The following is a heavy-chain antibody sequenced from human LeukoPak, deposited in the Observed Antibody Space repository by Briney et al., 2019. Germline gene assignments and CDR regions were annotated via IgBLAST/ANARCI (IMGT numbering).Heavy chain of an antibody. CDR3: ARHGDYDSSGYYRTEYFQH. CDR1: GASITGGSYY. Sequence: PSETLSLTCTVSGASITGGSYYWTWIRQPAGKALEWIGRIYNSGSTTYNPSLKSRVTISVDTSKNQFSLKLSSVTAADTAVYYCARHGDYDSSGYYRTEYFQHWGXXTXVXXXS. J-gene: IGHJ1*01. D-gene: IGHD3-22*01. V-gene: IGHV4-61*02. CDR2: IYNSGST.